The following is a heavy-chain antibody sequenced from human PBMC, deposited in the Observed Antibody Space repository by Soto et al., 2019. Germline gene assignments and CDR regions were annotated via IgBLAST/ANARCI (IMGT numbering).Heavy chain of an antibody. J-gene: IGHJ6*02. D-gene: IGHD3-22*01. V-gene: IGHV1-18*04. CDR3: AKGSYYDASSAYDTPGFYYNYFGLDV. CDR1: GYLFTNYA. Sequence: QVQLVQSGPEVKKPGASVKVSCKTSGYLFTNYAITWLRQAPGQTLEWMGWVSAYNGHTKYAQKFQGRVTMTRDTSTNTVYMEMTSLRSDDTAVYFCAKGSYYDASSAYDTPGFYYNYFGLDVWGQGTTVTVSS. CDR2: VSAYNGHT.